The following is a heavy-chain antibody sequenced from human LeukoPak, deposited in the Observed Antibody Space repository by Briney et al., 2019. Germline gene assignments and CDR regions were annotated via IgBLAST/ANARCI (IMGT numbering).Heavy chain of an antibody. Sequence: SETLSLTCTVSGDSISTSNSYWGWIRQPPGNGLEWIGSIYHSGSTYYNPSLKSRVTISVDTSKNQFSLKLSSVTAADTAVYYCARSYGYSSSWYGSDWFDPWGQGTLVTVSS. V-gene: IGHV4-39*07. CDR3: ARSYGYSSSWYGSDWFDP. CDR2: IYHSGST. CDR1: GDSISTSNSY. D-gene: IGHD6-13*01. J-gene: IGHJ5*02.